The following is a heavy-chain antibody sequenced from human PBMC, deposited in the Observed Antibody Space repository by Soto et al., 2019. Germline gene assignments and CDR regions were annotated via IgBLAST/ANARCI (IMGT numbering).Heavy chain of an antibody. CDR2: IGPSDSYT. CDR1: AYSFTDYW. J-gene: IGHJ4*02. Sequence: GESLKISCNGSAYSFTDYWINWVRQMPGKGLEWMGRIGPSDSYTNYSPSFQGHVTISADKSISTAYLQWSSLKASDTAMYYCVRQSGGSNWQVDYWGQGTLVTVSS. CDR3: VRQSGGSNWQVDY. D-gene: IGHD2-15*01. V-gene: IGHV5-10-1*01.